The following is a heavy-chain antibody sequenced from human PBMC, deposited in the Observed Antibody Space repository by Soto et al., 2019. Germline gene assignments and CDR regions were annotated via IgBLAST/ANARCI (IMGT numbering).Heavy chain of an antibody. CDR3: AYRQEYRDSWNSGWCDP. CDR2: IYRDDDK. CDR1: GFSLSTSGVG. V-gene: IGHV2-5*02. J-gene: IGHJ5*02. D-gene: IGHD1-7*01. Sequence: QITLKESGPTLVIPTQTLTLTCTLSGFSLSTSGVGVGWIRQAPGKALEWLGVIYRDDDKRYNPSLKTRLTITRDSSTKQVLLTMTNMDPVDTATYYCAYRQEYRDSWNSGWCDPWGQGTLVTVSS.